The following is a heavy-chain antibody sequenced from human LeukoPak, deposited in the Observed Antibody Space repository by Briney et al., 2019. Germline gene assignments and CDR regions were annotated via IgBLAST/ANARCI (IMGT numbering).Heavy chain of an antibody. J-gene: IGHJ4*02. Sequence: PPASVKVSCKVSGYTLTELSMHWVRQAPGKGLEWMGGFDSEDGETIYARKFQGRVNMTEDTSTDTAYMGLSSLRSEDTAVYYCASMVERGDYWGQGTLVTVSS. CDR3: ASMVERGDY. D-gene: IGHD2-15*01. CDR1: GYTLTELS. V-gene: IGHV1-24*01. CDR2: FDSEDGET.